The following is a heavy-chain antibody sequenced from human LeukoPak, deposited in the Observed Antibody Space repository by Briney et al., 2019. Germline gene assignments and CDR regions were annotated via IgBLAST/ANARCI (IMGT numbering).Heavy chain of an antibody. CDR1: GFTFSNYG. CDR2: IRYDGRNK. J-gene: IGHJ6*03. D-gene: IGHD3-3*01. Sequence: KSGGSLRLSCAASGFTFSNYGMHWVRQAPGKGLEWVSFIRYDGRNKYYADSVKGRVTISRDNSKNTLYLQMNSLRAEDTALYYCARGGITIFGVVSYMDVWGKGTTVTVSS. V-gene: IGHV3-30*02. CDR3: ARGGITIFGVVSYMDV.